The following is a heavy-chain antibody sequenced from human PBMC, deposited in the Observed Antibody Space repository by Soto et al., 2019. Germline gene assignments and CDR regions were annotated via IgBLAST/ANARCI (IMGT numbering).Heavy chain of an antibody. CDR3: AKGLLGDSGSYHDDAFDI. CDR1: GFTFSNYA. V-gene: IGHV3-23*01. Sequence: EVQLLESGGGLVQPGGSLRLSCAASGFTFSNYAMSWVRQATGKGLELVSGISGSGRNTYDEDSVEGRFTISRDTSKHTLYLPMNNLRAEDTAVSYCAKGLLGDSGSYHDDAFDIWGQGTMVTVSS. CDR2: ISGSGRNT. D-gene: IGHD3-10*01. J-gene: IGHJ3*02.